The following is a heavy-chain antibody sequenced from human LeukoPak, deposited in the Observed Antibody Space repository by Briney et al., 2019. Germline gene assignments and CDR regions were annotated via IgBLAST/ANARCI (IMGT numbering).Heavy chain of an antibody. CDR3: ARGEWSYGSGVLYGGMDV. CDR2: IIPIFGTA. V-gene: IGHV1-69*13. D-gene: IGHD3-10*01. J-gene: IGHJ6*04. Sequence: SVKVSCKASGGTFSSYAISWVRQAPGQGLEWMGGIIPIFGTANYAQKMQGRVTITADESTSTAYMELSSLRSEDTAVYYCARGEWSYGSGVLYGGMDVWGKGTTVTVSS. CDR1: GGTFSSYA.